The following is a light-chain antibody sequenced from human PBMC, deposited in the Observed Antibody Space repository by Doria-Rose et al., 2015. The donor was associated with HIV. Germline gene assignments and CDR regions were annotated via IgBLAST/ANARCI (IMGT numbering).Light chain of an antibody. CDR2: DDD. J-gene: IGLJ1*01. CDR3: QVSDSGREWGV. Sequence: VVTQPPSVSVAPGQTARITCGGNNIGSRHVHWYQQRPGQAPVLVVYDDDARPSGISGRCSGSNSGNTATLTISWVEAGDEVDYYCQVSDSGREWGVFGSGTKVTVL. CDR1: NIGSRH. V-gene: IGLV3-21*02.